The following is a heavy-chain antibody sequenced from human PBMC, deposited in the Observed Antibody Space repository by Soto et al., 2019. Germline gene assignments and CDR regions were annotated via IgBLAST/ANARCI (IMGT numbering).Heavy chain of an antibody. Sequence: GGSLRLSCAASGFTFIDYYMSWIRQAPGKGLEWVSYISSIGSTIYYADSVKGRFTISRDNAKNSLYLQMNSLRAEDTAVYYCARGHSDIVATDDYYYYYMDVWGKGTTVTVSS. D-gene: IGHD5-12*01. CDR3: ARGHSDIVATDDYYYYYMDV. V-gene: IGHV3-11*01. J-gene: IGHJ6*03. CDR2: ISSIGSTI. CDR1: GFTFIDYY.